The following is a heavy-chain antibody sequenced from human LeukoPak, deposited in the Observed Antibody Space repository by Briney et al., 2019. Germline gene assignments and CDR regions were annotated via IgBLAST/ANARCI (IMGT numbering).Heavy chain of an antibody. Sequence: GGSLRLSCSPSGFTFSIYAMHWVRQAPGKGPEWVAVISHDESNIYYADSVKGRFTISRDNSKNTLYLQMHSLRAEDTAVYYCARESVAGIGQRAYYFDYWGQGTLVTVSS. D-gene: IGHD6-19*01. CDR3: ARESVAGIGQRAYYFDY. CDR2: ISHDESNI. CDR1: GFTFSIYA. J-gene: IGHJ4*02. V-gene: IGHV3-30-3*01.